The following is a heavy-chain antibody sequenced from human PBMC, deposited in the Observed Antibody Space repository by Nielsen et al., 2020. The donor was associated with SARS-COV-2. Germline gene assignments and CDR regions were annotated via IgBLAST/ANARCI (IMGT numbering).Heavy chain of an antibody. CDR2: ISGSGAST. CDR1: GFTFSSYA. J-gene: IGHJ4*02. D-gene: IGHD3-10*01. CDR3: AKAPYGSGRQIDY. V-gene: IGHV3-23*01. Sequence: GESLKISCAASGFTFSSYAMSWVRQAPGKGLEWVSAISGSGASTYYGDSVKGRFTISRDNSKNTLYLQMNSLRAEDTAVYYCAKAPYGSGRQIDYWGQGTLVTVSS.